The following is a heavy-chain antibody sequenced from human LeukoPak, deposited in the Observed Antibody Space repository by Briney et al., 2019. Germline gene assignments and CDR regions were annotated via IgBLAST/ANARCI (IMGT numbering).Heavy chain of an antibody. CDR1: GGSFSGYY. J-gene: IGHJ5*02. CDR3: ASSRDGCNFGVTQRWFDP. CDR2: INHSGST. D-gene: IGHD5-24*01. V-gene: IGHV4-34*01. Sequence: SETLSLTCAVYGGSFSGYYWSWIRQPPGKGLEWIGEINHSGSTNYNPSLKSRVTISVDTSKNQFSLKLSSVTAADTAVYYCASSRDGCNFGVTQRWFDPWGQGTLVTVSS.